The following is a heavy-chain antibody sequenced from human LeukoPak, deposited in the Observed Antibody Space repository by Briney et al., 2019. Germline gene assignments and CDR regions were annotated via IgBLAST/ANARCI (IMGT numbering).Heavy chain of an antibody. D-gene: IGHD3-10*01. CDR2: IYYSGST. V-gene: IGHV4-59*01. Sequence: SETLSLTCTVSGGSISSYYWSWIRQPPGKGLEWIGYIYYSGSTNYNPSLKSRVTISVDTSKNQFSLKLSSVTAADTAVYYCARDAMVRALDYWGQGTLVTVSS. CDR3: ARDAMVRALDY. CDR1: GGSISSYY. J-gene: IGHJ4*02.